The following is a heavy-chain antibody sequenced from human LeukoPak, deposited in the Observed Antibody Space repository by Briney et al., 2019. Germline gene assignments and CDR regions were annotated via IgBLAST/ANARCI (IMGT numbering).Heavy chain of an antibody. J-gene: IGHJ5*02. CDR1: GGSISSYY. V-gene: IGHV4-4*07. D-gene: IGHD6-13*01. CDR3: ARDRGSYSSSWYVGWFDP. CDR2: IYTSGST. Sequence: SETLSLTCTVSGGSISSYYWSWIRQPAGTGLEWIGRIYTSGSTNYNPSLKSRVTMSVDTSKNQFSLKLSSVTAADTAVYYCARDRGSYSSSWYVGWFDPWGQGTLVTVSS.